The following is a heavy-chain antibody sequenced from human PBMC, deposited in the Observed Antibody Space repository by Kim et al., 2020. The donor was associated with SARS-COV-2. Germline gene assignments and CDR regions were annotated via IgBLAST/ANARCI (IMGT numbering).Heavy chain of an antibody. J-gene: IGHJ4*02. CDR1: GFTFSSYA. D-gene: IGHD6-13*01. V-gene: IGHV3-23*01. CDR3: AKAGQRLVWGYFDY. CDR2: ISDSGGRT. Sequence: GGSLRLSCTASGFTFSSYAMTWVRQAPGKGLEWVSGISDSGGRTYYADSVKGRSTISRDNSKNTLYLQISTLSAEDTALYYCAKAGQRLVWGYFDYWGQGTLVTVSS.